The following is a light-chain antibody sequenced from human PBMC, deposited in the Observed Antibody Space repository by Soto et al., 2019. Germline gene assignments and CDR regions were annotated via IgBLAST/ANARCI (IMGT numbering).Light chain of an antibody. CDR3: QQLNNYPIT. CDR1: QGIASY. J-gene: IGKJ5*01. V-gene: IGKV1-9*01. Sequence: DIQLTQSPSFMSASVADTVTITCLASQGIASYLAWYQQKPGKAPKLLIYTASTLQSGVPSRFSGSGSGTEFTLTINSLQPEDLATYYCQQLNNYPITLGQGTRLEI. CDR2: TAS.